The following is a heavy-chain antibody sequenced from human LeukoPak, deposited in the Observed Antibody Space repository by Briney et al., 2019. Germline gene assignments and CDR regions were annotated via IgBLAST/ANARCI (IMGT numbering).Heavy chain of an antibody. V-gene: IGHV1-3*01. CDR1: GYTFTSYA. Sequence: ASVKVSCKASGYTFTSYAMHWGRQAPGQRLEWMGWINAGNGNTKYSKKFQGRVTITRDTSASTAYMELSSLRSEDTAVYYCARGGDDYGDYAEMGDFDYWGQGTLVTVSS. CDR3: ARGGDDYGDYAEMGDFDY. J-gene: IGHJ4*02. D-gene: IGHD4-17*01. CDR2: INAGNGNT.